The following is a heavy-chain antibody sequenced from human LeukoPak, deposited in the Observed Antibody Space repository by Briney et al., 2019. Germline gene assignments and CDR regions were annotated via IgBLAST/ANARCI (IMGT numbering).Heavy chain of an antibody. Sequence: GGSLRLSCAASGFTFNNYHMIWVRQAPGKGLEWVSSISSGSDYMYYADSVRGRFTISRDNAKNSLFLQMNSLTSDDTAVYYCARRGFRYYYYMDVWGKGTTVTVSS. J-gene: IGHJ6*03. D-gene: IGHD3-10*01. V-gene: IGHV3-21*04. CDR2: ISSGSDYM. CDR1: GFTFNNYH. CDR3: ARRGFRYYYYMDV.